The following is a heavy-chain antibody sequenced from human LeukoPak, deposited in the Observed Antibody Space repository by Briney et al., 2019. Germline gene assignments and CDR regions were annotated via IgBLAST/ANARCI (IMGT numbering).Heavy chain of an antibody. J-gene: IGHJ3*02. CDR3: ARLTVVPAAIQRAFDI. Sequence: ASVKVSCKASGYTFTGYYMHWVRQAPGQGLEWMGWINPNSGGTNYAQKFQGRATMTRDTSISTAYMEQSRLRSDDTAVYYCARLTVVPAAIQRAFDIWGQGTMVTVSS. CDR2: INPNSGGT. V-gene: IGHV1-2*02. CDR1: GYTFTGYY. D-gene: IGHD2-2*02.